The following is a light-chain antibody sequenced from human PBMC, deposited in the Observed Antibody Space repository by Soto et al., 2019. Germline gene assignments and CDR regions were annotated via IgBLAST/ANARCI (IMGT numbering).Light chain of an antibody. Sequence: SYELTQPPSVSVAPGQTARITCGGNNIGSKSVHWYQQRPGQAPVLVVYDDRARPSGIPERFSGSNSGNTATLTISRVEAGDEADYYCQVWDSHSHNEVFGNGTKLTVL. V-gene: IGLV3-21*02. CDR3: QVWDSHSHNEV. J-gene: IGLJ1*01. CDR1: NIGSKS. CDR2: DDR.